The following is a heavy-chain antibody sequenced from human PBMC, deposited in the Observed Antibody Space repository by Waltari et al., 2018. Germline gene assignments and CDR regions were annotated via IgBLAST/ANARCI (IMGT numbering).Heavy chain of an antibody. V-gene: IGHV4-39*01. D-gene: IGHD3-22*01. CDR2: IYYSGTT. J-gene: IGHJ4*02. Sequence: QLELQESGPGLVKPSETLSLTCSVSGGSIRRCGYYWVWIRQPPGKGLEWIGSIYYSGTTYYNPSLNSRVTISVDTSKNQFSLKLTSVTAADTAMYFCARQSYYDESGHDWGQGTLVTVSS. CDR3: ARQSYYDESGHD. CDR1: GGSIRRCGYY.